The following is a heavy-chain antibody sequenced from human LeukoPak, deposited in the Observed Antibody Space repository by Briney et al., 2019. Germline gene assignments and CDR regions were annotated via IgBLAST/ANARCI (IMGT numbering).Heavy chain of an antibody. CDR3: ARGPLWYYDILTGYNDY. V-gene: IGHV3-11*04. J-gene: IGHJ4*02. CDR2: ISSSGSTI. D-gene: IGHD3-9*01. CDR1: GFTFSDRY. Sequence: GGSLRLSCAAPGFTFSDRYMSWVRQTPGKGLEWVSYISSSGSTIYYADSVKGRFTISRDNAKNSLYLQMNSLRAEDTAVYYCARGPLWYYDILTGYNDYWGQGTLVTVSS.